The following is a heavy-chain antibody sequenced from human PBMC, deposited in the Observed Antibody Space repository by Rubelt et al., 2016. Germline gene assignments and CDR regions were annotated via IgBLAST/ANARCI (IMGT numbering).Heavy chain of an antibody. Sequence: QITLKESGPTLVKPTQTLTLTCTFSGLSLKSSEVGVAWIRQPPGTDLEWLAFIYWDDVERYSPPLKSGLTITQDTPKNPLVRKMTNVGPVDTGTYYCAHRRPVSANNDFAFWGQGVLVTVSS. D-gene: IGHD2-21*02. J-gene: IGHJ4*02. CDR1: GLSLKSSEVG. CDR3: AHRRPVSANNDFAF. V-gene: IGHV2-5*02. CDR2: IYWDDVE.